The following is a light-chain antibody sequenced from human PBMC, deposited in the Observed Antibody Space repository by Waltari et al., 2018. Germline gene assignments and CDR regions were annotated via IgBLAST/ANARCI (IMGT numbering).Light chain of an antibody. CDR3: QQRSNWPPLFT. CDR2: DAS. J-gene: IGKJ3*01. V-gene: IGKV3-11*01. CDR1: QSVSSY. Sequence: EIVLTQSPATLSLSPGDRVTLSCRASQSVSSYLAWYQQKPGQAPRLLIYDASNRATGIPARFSGSGSGTDFTLTISSLEPEDFAVYYCQQRSNWPPLFTFGPGTKVDIK.